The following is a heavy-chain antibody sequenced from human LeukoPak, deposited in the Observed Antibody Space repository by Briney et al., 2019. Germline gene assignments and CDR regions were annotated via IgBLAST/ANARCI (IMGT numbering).Heavy chain of an antibody. V-gene: IGHV3-21*01. CDR2: ISSSSSYI. CDR3: ARTHLEPGYCSSTSCPPDY. Sequence: GGSLRLSCAASGFTFSYYSMNWVRQARGKGLEWVSSISSSSSYIYYADSVKGRFTISRDNAKNSLYLQINSLRAEDTAVYYCARTHLEPGYCSSTSCPPDYWGQGTLVTVSS. D-gene: IGHD2-2*01. CDR1: GFTFSYYS. J-gene: IGHJ4*02.